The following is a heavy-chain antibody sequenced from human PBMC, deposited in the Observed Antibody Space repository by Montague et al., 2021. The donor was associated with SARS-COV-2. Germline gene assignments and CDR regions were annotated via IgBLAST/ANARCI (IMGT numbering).Heavy chain of an antibody. J-gene: IGHJ2*01. CDR1: GGSISSGGYY. D-gene: IGHD3-22*01. CDR2: IYYSGST. Sequence: SETLSLTCTVSGGSISSGGYYWSWIRQHPGKGLEWIGYIYYSGSTYYNPSLKSRVTISVDTSKNQFSLKMSSVTAADTAVYYCARSPEPMIILIITSLNWYFDLWGRGTLVTVPS. CDR3: ARSPEPMIILIITSLNWYFDL. V-gene: IGHV4-31*03.